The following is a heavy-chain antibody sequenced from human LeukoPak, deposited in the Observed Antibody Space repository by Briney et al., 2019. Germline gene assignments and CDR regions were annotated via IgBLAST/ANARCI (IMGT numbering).Heavy chain of an antibody. V-gene: IGHV5-10-1*01. CDR3: ARAYSRSRFDY. J-gene: IGHJ4*02. CDR2: IDPSDSYN. Sequence: GESLKISCKGSGYSFTTNWIGWVRQMPGKGLEWMGTIDPSDSYNNYSPSFQGHVTISADKSISTAYLQWSSLEASDTAMYYCARAYSRSRFDYWGQGTLVTVSS. D-gene: IGHD6-6*01. CDR1: GYSFTTNW.